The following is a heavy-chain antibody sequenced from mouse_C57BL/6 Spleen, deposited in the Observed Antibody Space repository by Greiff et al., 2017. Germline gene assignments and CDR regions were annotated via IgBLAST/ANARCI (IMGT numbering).Heavy chain of an antibody. CDR3: ATDYSNPAMDY. J-gene: IGHJ4*01. CDR1: GFSLTSYG. V-gene: IGHV2-2*01. CDR2: IWSGGST. Sequence: VQLQQSGPGLVQPSQSLSITCTVSGFSLTSYGVHWVRQSPGKGLEWLGVIWSGGSTDYNAAFISRLSISKDNSKSQVFFKMNSLQADDTAIYYCATDYSNPAMDYWGQGTSVTVSS. D-gene: IGHD2-5*01.